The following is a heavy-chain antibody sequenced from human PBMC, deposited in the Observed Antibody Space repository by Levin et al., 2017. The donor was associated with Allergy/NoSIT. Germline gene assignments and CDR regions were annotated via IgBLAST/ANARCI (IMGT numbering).Heavy chain of an antibody. CDR2: IYPGDSDT. CDR1: GYSFTSYW. D-gene: IGHD3-22*01. CDR3: AKRGVVVTSDSHYDDALDV. Sequence: GESLKISCKASGYSFTSYWVAWVRQMPGKGLEWMGSIYPGDSDTRYGPSFQGQVTISVDKSISTAYLQWSSLKASDTAMYYCAKRGVVVTSDSHYDDALDVWGQGTTVTVSS. J-gene: IGHJ6*02. V-gene: IGHV5-51*01.